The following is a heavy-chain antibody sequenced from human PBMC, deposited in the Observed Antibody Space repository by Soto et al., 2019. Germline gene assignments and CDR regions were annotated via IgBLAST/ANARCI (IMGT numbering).Heavy chain of an antibody. CDR2: ITGSGSDT. CDR1: GFSFNNYA. Sequence: GGSLRLSCAASGFSFNNYAMGWVRQAPGKGLEWVSAITGSGSDTYYLDSVKGRFTISRDNSKNTLYLQMNSLRAEDTAICYCAKLGSSTWSPHYYFDYWGQGTLVTVSS. V-gene: IGHV3-23*01. J-gene: IGHJ4*02. D-gene: IGHD2-2*01. CDR3: AKLGSSTWSPHYYFDY.